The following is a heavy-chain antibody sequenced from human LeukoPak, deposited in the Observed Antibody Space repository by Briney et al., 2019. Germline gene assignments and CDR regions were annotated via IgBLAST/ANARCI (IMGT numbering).Heavy chain of an antibody. CDR2: VLYDGSDS. Sequence: QPGRYLRLSCTASGFTFSTYNIHWVRQAPGKGLEWVAIVLYDGSDSYYADSVKGRFTISRDNSKNTLSLQMDSLRADDTAVYFCARDLSGSYSVDYWGQGTLVTVSS. V-gene: IGHV3-33*01. CDR3: ARDLSGSYSVDY. J-gene: IGHJ4*02. D-gene: IGHD1-26*01. CDR1: GFTFSTYN.